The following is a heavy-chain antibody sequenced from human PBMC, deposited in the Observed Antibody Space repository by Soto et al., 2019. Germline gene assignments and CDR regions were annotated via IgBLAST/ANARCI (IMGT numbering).Heavy chain of an antibody. CDR2: TRSKAHSYAT. J-gene: IGHJ4*02. CDR1: GFSFSDSA. Sequence: GGSLRLSCAASGFSFSDSAIHWVRQASGKGLEWVGRTRSKAHSYATAFAASVKGRFTISRDDSKNTVYLQMNSLKTEDTAVYYCTRGLDNGALSYPPDYWGQGTLVTVSS. CDR3: TRGLDNGALSYPPDY. V-gene: IGHV3-73*01. D-gene: IGHD1-20*01.